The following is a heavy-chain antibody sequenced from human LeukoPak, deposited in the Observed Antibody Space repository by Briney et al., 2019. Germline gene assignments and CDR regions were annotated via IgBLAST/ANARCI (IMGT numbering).Heavy chain of an antibody. CDR2: ISSSGSTI. J-gene: IGHJ4*02. D-gene: IGHD2-8*01. V-gene: IGHV3-48*03. CDR3: ARDTVNGPFVVSLDY. Sequence: GGSLRLSCAASGFTFSRYEMNWVRQAPGKGLEWVSYISSSGSTIYVADSLRGRFTISRDNAKNSLYLQMNSLRVEDTAIYYCARDTVNGPFVVSLDYWGQGALVTVSS. CDR1: GFTFSRYE.